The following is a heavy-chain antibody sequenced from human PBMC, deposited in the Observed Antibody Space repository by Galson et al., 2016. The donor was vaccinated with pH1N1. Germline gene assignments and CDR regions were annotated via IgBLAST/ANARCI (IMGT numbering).Heavy chain of an antibody. Sequence: SLRLSCAASGFTFSIYGIHWVRRAPGKGLEWVAFTRYDESRTFYGDSVKGRFTISRDNSQNTVYLQMNSLRHEDTAVYYCAKPRGISITVTYDAFDLWGQGTMVTVSS. V-gene: IGHV3-30*02. CDR1: GFTFSIYG. D-gene: IGHD2/OR15-2a*01. CDR3: AKPRGISITVTYDAFDL. J-gene: IGHJ3*01. CDR2: TRYDESRT.